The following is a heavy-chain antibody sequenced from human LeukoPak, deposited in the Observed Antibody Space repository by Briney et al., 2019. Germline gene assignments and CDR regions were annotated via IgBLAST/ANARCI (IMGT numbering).Heavy chain of an antibody. CDR2: ISSSSSYI. V-gene: IGHV3-21*01. CDR1: GFTFSSYA. J-gene: IGHJ4*02. Sequence: GGSLRLSCAASGFTFSSYAMSWVRQAPGKGLEWVSSISSSSSYIYYADSVKGRFTISRDNAKNSLYLQMNSLRAEDTAVYYCARGRYSGSYLVDYWGQGTLVTVSS. D-gene: IGHD1-26*01. CDR3: ARGRYSGSYLVDY.